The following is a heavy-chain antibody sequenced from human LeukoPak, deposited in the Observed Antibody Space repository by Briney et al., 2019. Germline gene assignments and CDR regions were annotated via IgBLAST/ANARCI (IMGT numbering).Heavy chain of an antibody. Sequence: ASVKVSCKASGYTLSDYYMHWVRQAPGQGLEWMGWINPNSGDTKYAQKFLGSVTMTGDTSINTAFMELNRLRSDDTAIYYCARGRGTTMVRGVITNYFDLWGRGSLVTVSS. D-gene: IGHD3-10*01. V-gene: IGHV1-2*02. CDR2: INPNSGDT. J-gene: IGHJ2*01. CDR3: ARGRGTTMVRGVITNYFDL. CDR1: GYTLSDYY.